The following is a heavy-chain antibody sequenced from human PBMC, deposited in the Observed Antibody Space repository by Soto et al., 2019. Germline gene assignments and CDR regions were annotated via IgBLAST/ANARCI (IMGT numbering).Heavy chain of an antibody. D-gene: IGHD4-17*01. CDR1: GYTFTSYG. CDR3: ASLPDYGDYMRWGYSDNWFDP. CDR2: ISAYNGNT. V-gene: IGHV1-18*01. J-gene: IGHJ5*02. Sequence: ASVKVSCKASGYTFTSYGISWVRQAPGQGLEWMGWISAYNGNTNYAQKLQGRVTMTTDTSTSTAYMELSSLRSEDTAVYYCASLPDYGDYMRWGYSDNWFDPWGQGTLVTVSS.